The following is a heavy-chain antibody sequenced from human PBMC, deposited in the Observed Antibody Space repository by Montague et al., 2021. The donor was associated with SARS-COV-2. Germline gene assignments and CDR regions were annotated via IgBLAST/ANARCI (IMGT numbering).Heavy chain of an antibody. V-gene: IGHV4-38-2*02. Sequence: SETLSLTCSVTGFSISSGNYWGCFRQHPGKGPLWFGSIYHSGYTSYNTSLRSRVTTSGATTNNKFSARHSSGTTAATAVYYCVGVSYYYDWNDQPLGWFDPWGQGSLVTVSS. J-gene: IGHJ5*02. D-gene: IGHD3-22*01. CDR2: IYHSGYT. CDR1: GFSISSGNY. CDR3: VGVSYYYDWNDQPLGWFDP.